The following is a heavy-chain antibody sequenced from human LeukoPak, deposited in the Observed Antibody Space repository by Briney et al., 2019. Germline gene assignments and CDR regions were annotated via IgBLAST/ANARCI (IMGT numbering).Heavy chain of an antibody. D-gene: IGHD1-26*01. Sequence: GGSLRLSCAASGFTFSSYAMSWVRQAPGKGLEWVSAISGSGGSTYYADSVKGRFTISRDNSKNTLYLQMNSLRAEDTAVYYCARGVSAGVVGPPDYWGQGTLVTVSS. J-gene: IGHJ4*02. CDR1: GFTFSSYA. CDR2: ISGSGGST. CDR3: ARGVSAGVVGPPDY. V-gene: IGHV3-23*01.